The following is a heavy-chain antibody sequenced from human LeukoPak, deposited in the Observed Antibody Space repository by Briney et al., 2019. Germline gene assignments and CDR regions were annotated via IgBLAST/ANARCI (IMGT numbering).Heavy chain of an antibody. J-gene: IGHJ4*02. CDR2: IYYSGST. CDR1: GGSISSSSYY. D-gene: IGHD6-6*01. CDR3: ARHEDSSSAPLPFDY. V-gene: IGHV4-39*01. Sequence: SETLSLTCTVSGGSISSSSYYWGWIRQPPGKGLEWIGSIYYSGSTYYNPSLRSRVTISVDTSKNQFSLKLSSVTAADTAVYYCARHEDSSSAPLPFDYWGQGTLVTVSS.